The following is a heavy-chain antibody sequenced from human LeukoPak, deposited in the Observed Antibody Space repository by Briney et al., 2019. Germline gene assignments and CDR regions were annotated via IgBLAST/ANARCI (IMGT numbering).Heavy chain of an antibody. V-gene: IGHV3-74*01. CDR1: GFTFSSNW. CDR3: ARISSDSISYYDH. CDR2: INSDGNST. D-gene: IGHD3-22*01. Sequence: GGSLRLSCVASGFTFSSNWMHWVRQAPGKGLVWVSRINSDGNSTRYADSVKGRFTISRDNAKNTLFLQMNSLRAEDTAVYYCARISSDSISYYDHWGQGTLVTVSS. J-gene: IGHJ4*02.